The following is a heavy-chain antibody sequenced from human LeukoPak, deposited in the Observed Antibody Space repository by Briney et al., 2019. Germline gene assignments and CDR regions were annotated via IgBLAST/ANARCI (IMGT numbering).Heavy chain of an antibody. D-gene: IGHD5/OR15-5a*01. Sequence: PGGSLRLSCVASGFTYSDYWMSWVRQGPGKGLEWVATIKGDGSVKNYVDSVKGRFTISRDNAKNSVFLQIDSLRVEDTALYYCARRGLHDYWGQGTLVTVSS. J-gene: IGHJ4*02. CDR2: IKGDGSVK. CDR3: ARRGLHDY. CDR1: GFTYSDYW. V-gene: IGHV3-7*03.